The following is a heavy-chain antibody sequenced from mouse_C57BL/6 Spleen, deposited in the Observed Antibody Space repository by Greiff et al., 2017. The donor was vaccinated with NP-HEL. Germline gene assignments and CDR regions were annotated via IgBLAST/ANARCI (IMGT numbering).Heavy chain of an antibody. Sequence: VMLVESGPGLVAPSQSLSITCTVSGFSLTSYAISWVRQPPGKGLEWLGVIWTGGGTNYNSALKSRLSISKDNSKSQVFLKMNSLQTDDTARYYCARNTYGSSYFYWYFDVWGTGTTVTVSS. D-gene: IGHD1-1*01. CDR1: GFSLTSYA. CDR3: ARNTYGSSYFYWYFDV. J-gene: IGHJ1*03. CDR2: IWTGGGT. V-gene: IGHV2-9-1*01.